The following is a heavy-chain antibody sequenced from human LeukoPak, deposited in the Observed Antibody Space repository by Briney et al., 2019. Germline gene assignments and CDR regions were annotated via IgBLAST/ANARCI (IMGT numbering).Heavy chain of an antibody. Sequence: SGTLSLTCAVSGDSINSLDLWSWVRQPPGKGLEWIGEMYLSGTTHSNPSVKSRVTISIDKSKNQFFLNLSSVTAADTAVYYCAGLVGRYSSGLYYYYFGYWGQGTLVTVSS. J-gene: IGHJ4*02. CDR1: GDSINSLDL. D-gene: IGHD3-22*01. V-gene: IGHV4-4*02. CDR2: MYLSGTT. CDR3: AGLVGRYSSGLYYYYFGY.